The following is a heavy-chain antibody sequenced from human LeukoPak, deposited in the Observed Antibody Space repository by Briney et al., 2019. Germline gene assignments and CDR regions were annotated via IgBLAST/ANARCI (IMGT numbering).Heavy chain of an antibody. J-gene: IGHJ4*02. Sequence: SETLSLTCTVSGGSVSSGSYYWSWIRQPPGKGLEWIGYIYYSGSTNYNPSLKSRVTISVDTSKNQFSLKLSSVTAADTAVYYCAVTTGTTIDYWGQGTLVTVSS. CDR2: IYYSGST. V-gene: IGHV4-61*01. D-gene: IGHD1-1*01. CDR3: AVTTGTTIDY. CDR1: GGSVSSGSYY.